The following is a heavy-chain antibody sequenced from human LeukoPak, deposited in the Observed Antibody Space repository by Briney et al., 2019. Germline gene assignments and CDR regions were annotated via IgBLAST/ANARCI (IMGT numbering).Heavy chain of an antibody. CDR2: ISAYNGNT. D-gene: IGHD3-10*01. V-gene: IGHV1-18*04. J-gene: IGHJ6*02. CDR3: ARDLKGYGSYYGMDV. Sequence: GASVKVSRKASGYTFTSYGISWVRQAPGQGLEWMGWISAYNGNTNYAQKLQGRVTMTTDTSTSTAYMELSRLRSDDTAVYYCARDLKGYGSYYGMDVWGQGTTVTVSS. CDR1: GYTFTSYG.